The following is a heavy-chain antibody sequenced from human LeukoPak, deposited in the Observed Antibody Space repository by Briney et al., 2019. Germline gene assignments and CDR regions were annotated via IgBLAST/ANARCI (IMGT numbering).Heavy chain of an antibody. CDR1: GYRFISYW. V-gene: IGHV5-51*01. J-gene: IGHJ5*02. CDR3: ARGYCSSTSCFRGYNWFDP. D-gene: IGHD2-2*01. CDR2: IYPGDSDT. Sequence: GASLQISFQGSGYRFISYWIGWVRQMPGKGLEWMGIIYPGDSDTRYSPSFQGQVTISADKSISTAYLQWSSLKASDTAMYYCARGYCSSTSCFRGYNWFDPWGQGTLVTVSS.